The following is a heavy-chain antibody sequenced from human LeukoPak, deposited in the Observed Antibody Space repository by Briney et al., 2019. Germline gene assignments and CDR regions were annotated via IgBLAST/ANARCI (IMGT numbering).Heavy chain of an antibody. CDR3: ARGTIAAAGYYYFDY. CDR1: GFTFSSYW. V-gene: IGHV3-7*04. D-gene: IGHD6-13*01. Sequence: GGSLRLSCAASGFTFSSYWMSWVRQAPEKGLEWVANIKQDGSEKYCVDSVKGRFTISRDNAKNSLYLQMNSLRAEDTAVFYCARGTIAAAGYYYFDYWGQGTQVTVSS. J-gene: IGHJ4*02. CDR2: IKQDGSEK.